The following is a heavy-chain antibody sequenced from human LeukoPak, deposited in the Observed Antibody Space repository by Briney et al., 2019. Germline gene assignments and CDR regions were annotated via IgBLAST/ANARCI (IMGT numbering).Heavy chain of an antibody. J-gene: IGHJ6*02. V-gene: IGHV3-66*01. D-gene: IGHD3-9*01. CDR1: GFTVSSNY. CDR3: ARDTYRHSFYDILTGPYYYYYGMDV. CDR2: IYSGGST. Sequence: GGSLRLSCAASGFTVSSNYMSWVRQAPGKGLEWVSVIYSGGSTYYADSVKDRFTISRDNSKNTLYLQMNSLRAEDTAVYYCARDTYRHSFYDILTGPYYYYYGMDVWGQGTTVTVSS.